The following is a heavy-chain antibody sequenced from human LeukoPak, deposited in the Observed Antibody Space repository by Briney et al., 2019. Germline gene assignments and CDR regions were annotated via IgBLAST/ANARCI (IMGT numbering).Heavy chain of an antibody. CDR1: GFTYSSYW. J-gene: IGHJ6*04. Sequence: GGSLRLSCARSGFTYSSYWMSWVRQAPGKGLEWVANIKQDGSEKYYVDSVKGRFTICRDNAKNSLYLQMNSLRAEDTAVYYCARKAYGLDVWGKGTTVTVSS. CDR2: IKQDGSEK. CDR3: ARKAYGLDV. V-gene: IGHV3-7*03.